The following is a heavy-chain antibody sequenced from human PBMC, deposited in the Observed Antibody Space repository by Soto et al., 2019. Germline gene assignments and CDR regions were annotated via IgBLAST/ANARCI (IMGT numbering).Heavy chain of an antibody. J-gene: IGHJ3*02. CDR1: GYSFTSYW. Sequence: GESLKISYKGSGYSFTSYWISWVRQMPGKGLEWMGRIDPSDSYTNYSPSFQGHVTISADKSISTAYLQWSSLKASDTAMYYCASGSQASSGYYYSSAFDIWGQGTMVTVSS. D-gene: IGHD3-22*01. CDR3: ASGSQASSGYYYSSAFDI. V-gene: IGHV5-10-1*01. CDR2: IDPSDSYT.